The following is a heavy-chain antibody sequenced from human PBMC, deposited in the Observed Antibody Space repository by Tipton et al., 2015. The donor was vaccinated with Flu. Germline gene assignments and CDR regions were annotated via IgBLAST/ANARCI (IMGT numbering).Heavy chain of an antibody. D-gene: IGHD3-10*01. Sequence: LRLSCTVSDYSISTNYYWGWIRQPPVKGLEWIGCISHSGRTYYNPSLMSRVTISVDTAKNQFSQRLSSVTAADTAVYYCARSTYYYGSGCSDFWGPGTLVTVSS. CDR1: DYSISTNYY. CDR3: ARSTYYYGSGCSDF. V-gene: IGHV4-38-2*02. J-gene: IGHJ4*02. CDR2: ISHSGRT.